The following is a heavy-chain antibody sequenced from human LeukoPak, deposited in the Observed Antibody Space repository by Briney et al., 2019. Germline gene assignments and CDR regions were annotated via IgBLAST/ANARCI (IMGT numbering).Heavy chain of an antibody. D-gene: IGHD6-19*01. Sequence: ASVKVSCKASGYTFTSYYMHWVRQAPGQGLEWMGIINPSGGSTSYAQKFQGRVTMTRDTSTSTVYMELSSLRSEDTAVYYCASEYLLNSSGWYLPRHTRNLVFHWGQGTLVTVSS. CDR3: ASEYLLNSSGWYLPRHTRNLVFH. CDR2: INPSGGST. V-gene: IGHV1-46*01. CDR1: GYTFTSYY. J-gene: IGHJ4*02.